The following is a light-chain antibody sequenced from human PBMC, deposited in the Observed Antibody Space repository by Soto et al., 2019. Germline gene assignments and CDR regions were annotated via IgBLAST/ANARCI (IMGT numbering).Light chain of an antibody. V-gene: IGLV2-14*01. Sequence: QSALTQPASVSGSPGQSITLSCTGTSSDVGGYNYVSWYQQHPGKAPKRMIYEVSNRPSGVSDRFSGSKSGNTASLTITGLQAEDEGDYYCGSYASSGSVVFGGGTKLTVL. CDR2: EVS. CDR3: GSYASSGSVV. J-gene: IGLJ2*01. CDR1: SSDVGGYNY.